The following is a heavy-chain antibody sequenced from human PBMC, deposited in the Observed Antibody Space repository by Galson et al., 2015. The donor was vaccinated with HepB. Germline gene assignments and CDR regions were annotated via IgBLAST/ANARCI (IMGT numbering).Heavy chain of an antibody. CDR1: GFTFSSYS. CDR2: ISSSSSTI. CDR3: AGTSKRGRFDP. V-gene: IGHV3-48*04. Sequence: SLRLSCAASGFTFSSYSMNWVRQAPGKGLEWVSYISSSSSTIYYADSVKGRFTISRDNAKNSLYLQMNSLRAEDTAVYYCAGTSKRGRFDPWGQGTLVTVSS. D-gene: IGHD2/OR15-2a*01. J-gene: IGHJ5*02.